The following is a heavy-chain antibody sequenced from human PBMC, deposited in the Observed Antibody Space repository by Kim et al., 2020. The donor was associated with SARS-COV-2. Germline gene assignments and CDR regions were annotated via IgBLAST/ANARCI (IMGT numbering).Heavy chain of an antibody. D-gene: IGHD6-19*01. CDR3: AKGLSGWYNFDY. CDR2: I. V-gene: IGHV3-9*01. J-gene: IGHJ4*01. Sequence: IGYADSVKGRFTISRDNAKKSLFLQMNSLRAEDTAFYYCAKGLSGWYNFDYWGQGTLVTVSS.